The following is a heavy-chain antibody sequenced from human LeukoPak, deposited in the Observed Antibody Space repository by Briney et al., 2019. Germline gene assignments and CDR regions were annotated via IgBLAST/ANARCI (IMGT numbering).Heavy chain of an antibody. V-gene: IGHV4-34*01. CDR1: GGSFSVYY. Sequence: SETLSLTCAVCGGSFSVYYWSWIRQPLGKGLEWIGEINHSGSTNYNPSLKSRVTISVDTSKNQFSLKLSSVTAADTAVYYCATRYNWNYSLIWGQGTMVTVSS. CDR3: ATRYNWNYSLI. CDR2: INHSGST. J-gene: IGHJ3*02. D-gene: IGHD1-7*01.